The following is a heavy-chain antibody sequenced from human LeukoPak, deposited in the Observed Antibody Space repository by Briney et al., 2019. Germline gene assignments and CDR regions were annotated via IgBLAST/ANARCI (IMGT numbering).Heavy chain of an antibody. J-gene: IGHJ1*01. Sequence: ASVKVSCKASGYTFTSYDINWVRQATGQGLEWMGWMNPNSGNTGYAQKFQGRVTITRNTSISTAYMELSSLRSEDTAVYYCARDSYYDFLSGSAEYFQHWGQGTLVTVSS. CDR1: GYTFTSYD. CDR3: ARDSYYDFLSGSAEYFQH. CDR2: MNPNSGNT. V-gene: IGHV1-8*03. D-gene: IGHD3-3*01.